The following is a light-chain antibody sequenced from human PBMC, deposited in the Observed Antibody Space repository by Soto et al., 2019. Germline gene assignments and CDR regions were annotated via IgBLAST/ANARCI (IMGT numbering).Light chain of an antibody. J-gene: IGKJ1*01. CDR3: QHYNDWPPTWT. CDR1: QNINSSY. Sequence: EIVLTQSPGTLSLSPGERATISCRASQNINSSYLTWYQQKPGQAPRLLIYGASSRATGIPDRFSGSGSGTDFTLTIIRLEPEDFAVYYCQHYNDWPPTWTFGQGTKV. V-gene: IGKV3-20*01. CDR2: GAS.